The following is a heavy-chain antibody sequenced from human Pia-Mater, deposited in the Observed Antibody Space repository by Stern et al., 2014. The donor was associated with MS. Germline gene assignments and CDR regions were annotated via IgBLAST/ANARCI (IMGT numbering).Heavy chain of an antibody. J-gene: IGHJ4*02. Sequence: QLQLQESGPGLVKPSETLSLTCTVSGGSVSSSTYYWGWIRQPPGKNLEWIGSIYYTGRTYYNPSLTSRLTISIDAYKNQFSLKLTSVTAADTAVYYCARQGSFDFWSGWGQGTMVTVSS. CDR2: IYYTGRT. CDR3: ARQGSFDFWSG. D-gene: IGHD3-3*01. CDR1: GGSVSSSTYY. V-gene: IGHV4-39*01.